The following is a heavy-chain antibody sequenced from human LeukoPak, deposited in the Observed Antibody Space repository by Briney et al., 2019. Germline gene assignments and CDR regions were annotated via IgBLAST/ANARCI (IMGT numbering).Heavy chain of an antibody. CDR3: ASSTMVRGSSSWFDP. CDR1: GGSISSYY. CDR2: IYYSGST. Sequence: SETLSLTCTVSGGSISSYYWSWIRQPPGKGLEWIGYIYYSGSTNYNPSLKSRVNISVDTSKNQFSLKLSSVTAADTAVYYCASSTMVRGSSSWFDPWGQGTLVTVSS. D-gene: IGHD3-10*01. V-gene: IGHV4-59*01. J-gene: IGHJ5*02.